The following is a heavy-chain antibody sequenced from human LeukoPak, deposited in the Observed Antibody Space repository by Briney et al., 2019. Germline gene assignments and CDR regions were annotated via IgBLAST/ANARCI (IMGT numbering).Heavy chain of an antibody. Sequence: GASVKVSCKASGYTFTGYYMHWVRQAPGQGLEWMGRINPNSGGTNYAQKFQGRVTMTRDTSTSTVYMELSSLRSEDTAVYYCAREGRGSGAFDIWGQGTMVTVSS. CDR2: INPNSGGT. V-gene: IGHV1-2*06. D-gene: IGHD1-26*01. CDR1: GYTFTGYY. CDR3: AREGRGSGAFDI. J-gene: IGHJ3*02.